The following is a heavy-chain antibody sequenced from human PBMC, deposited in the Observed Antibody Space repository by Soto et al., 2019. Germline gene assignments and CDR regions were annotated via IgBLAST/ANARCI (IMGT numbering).Heavy chain of an antibody. CDR2: IYWDDDE. J-gene: IGHJ6*02. V-gene: IGHV2-5*05. CDR3: AHKGGRGAGMDV. D-gene: IGHD2-15*01. Sequence: QITLKESGPTLVKPTQTLTLTCTFSGFSLSTSGVGVVWIRQSPGKALEWLALIYWDDDERYGPSLKTRLTITKDTSKNQVVLTMTNMDPVDTATYYCAHKGGRGAGMDVWGQGTTVTVSS. CDR1: GFSLSTSGVG.